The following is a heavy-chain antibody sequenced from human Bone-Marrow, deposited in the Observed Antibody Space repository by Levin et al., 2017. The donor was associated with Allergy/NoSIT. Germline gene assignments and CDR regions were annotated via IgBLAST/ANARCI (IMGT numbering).Heavy chain of an antibody. CDR1: GFTFSSYW. Sequence: GGSLRLSCAASGFTFSSYWMSWVRQAPGKGLEWVANIKQDGSEKYYVDSVKGRFTISRDNAKNSLYLQMNSLRAEDTAVYYCARVGGIAAAGTGYYFDYWGQGTLVTVSS. J-gene: IGHJ4*02. D-gene: IGHD6-13*01. CDR3: ARVGGIAAAGTGYYFDY. V-gene: IGHV3-7*01. CDR2: IKQDGSEK.